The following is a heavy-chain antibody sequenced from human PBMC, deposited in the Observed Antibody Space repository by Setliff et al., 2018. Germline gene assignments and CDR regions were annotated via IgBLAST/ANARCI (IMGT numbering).Heavy chain of an antibody. V-gene: IGHV1-18*01. CDR2: ISAYNGNT. CDR1: GYTFTSYG. D-gene: IGHD7-27*01. J-gene: IGHJ6*03. Sequence: ASVKVSCKASGYTFTSYGISWVRQAPGQGLEWMGWISAYNGNTNYAQKLQGRATMTTDTSTSTAYMELRSLRSDDTAVYYCARDPSLTGILNYDYYYYMDVWGKGTTVTAP. CDR3: ARDPSLTGILNYDYYYYMDV.